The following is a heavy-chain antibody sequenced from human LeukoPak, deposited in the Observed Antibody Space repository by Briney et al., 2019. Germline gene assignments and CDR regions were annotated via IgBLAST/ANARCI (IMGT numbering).Heavy chain of an antibody. V-gene: IGHV4-34*01. J-gene: IGHJ4*02. CDR1: GGSFSTYY. CDR3: AGYDYGTENYHTHPYFDG. CDR2: INHSGST. D-gene: IGHD3-10*01. Sequence: PSETLSLTCAVYGGSFSTYYWSWIRQPPGKGLEWIGEINHSGSTTYNPSLKSRVTISVDTSKNQFSLKLSSVTAADTAVNYCAGYDYGTENYHTHPYFDGGGQGTLVTVPA.